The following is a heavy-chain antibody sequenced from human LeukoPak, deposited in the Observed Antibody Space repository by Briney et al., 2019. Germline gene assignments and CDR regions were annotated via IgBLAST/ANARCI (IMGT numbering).Heavy chain of an antibody. CDR3: ANAKYYSSGWSLYYFNY. D-gene: IGHD6-19*01. CDR2: ISGRDVST. Sequence: GGSLRLSCAASGFTLSIYVMSWVRQAPGKGLEWVSTISGRDVSTDYADSVKGRFTISRDNSKNTLCLQMNSLRAEDTAVYYCANAKYYSSGWSLYYFNYWGQGTLVTVSS. J-gene: IGHJ4*02. V-gene: IGHV3-23*01. CDR1: GFTLSIYV.